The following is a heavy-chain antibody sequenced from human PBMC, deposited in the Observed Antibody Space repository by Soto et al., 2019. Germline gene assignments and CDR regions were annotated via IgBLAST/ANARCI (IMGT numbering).Heavy chain of an antibody. CDR2: ISGSGGST. J-gene: IGHJ3*02. V-gene: IGHV3-23*01. D-gene: IGHD3-10*01. CDR3: AKSGVSLLKPAFDI. CDR1: GFTFKNYA. Sequence: GGSLRLSCAASGFTFKNYAMNWVRLAPGKGPEWVSVISGSGGSTYYADSVKGRFTISRDNSKNTLYLQMNSLRAEDTAVYYCAKSGVSLLKPAFDIWGQGTMVTVSS.